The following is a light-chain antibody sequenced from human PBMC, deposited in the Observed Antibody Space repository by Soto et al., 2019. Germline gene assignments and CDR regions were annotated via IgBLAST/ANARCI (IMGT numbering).Light chain of an antibody. CDR2: TDY. J-gene: IGLJ3*02. V-gene: IGLV1-44*01. CDR3: ASWDDSLSGGV. CDR1: NYNIGTYT. Sequence: QSVLTQPPSASGTPGQRVIISCSGSNYNIGTYTVNWYQQLPGTAPKLLIYTDYHRPPGVPDRFSGSRSGTSASLAISGLQSEDEADYYCASWDDSLSGGVFGGGTKVTVL.